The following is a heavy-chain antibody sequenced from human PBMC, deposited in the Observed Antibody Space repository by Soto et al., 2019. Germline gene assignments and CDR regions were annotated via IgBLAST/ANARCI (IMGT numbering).Heavy chain of an antibody. D-gene: IGHD3-10*01. CDR2: IYYSGST. CDR3: AGGTFGESHYYGMDV. J-gene: IGHJ6*02. V-gene: IGHV4-59*08. Sequence: SETLSLTCTVSGASISNSYWSWIRQPPGKGLEWIGYIYYSGSTNYNPTLNSRVTISVDTSKNQFSLKLSSVTAADTSVYYCAGGTFGESHYYGMDVWGQGTTVTVSS. CDR1: GASISNSY.